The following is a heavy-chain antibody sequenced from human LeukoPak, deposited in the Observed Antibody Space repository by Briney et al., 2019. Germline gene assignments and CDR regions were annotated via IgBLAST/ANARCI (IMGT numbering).Heavy chain of an antibody. CDR2: ISYSGAAI. V-gene: IGHV3-11*01. CDR1: GFTFNGYY. D-gene: IGHD6-13*01. J-gene: IGHJ4*02. CDR3: ARVGSIAAAGTPDY. Sequence: GGSLRLSCAASGFTFNGYYMTWIRQAPGKGLEWVSHISYSGAAIYTDSVKGRFTISRDNAKNSLYLQMNSLRAEDTAVYYCARVGSIAAAGTPDYWGQGTLVTVSS.